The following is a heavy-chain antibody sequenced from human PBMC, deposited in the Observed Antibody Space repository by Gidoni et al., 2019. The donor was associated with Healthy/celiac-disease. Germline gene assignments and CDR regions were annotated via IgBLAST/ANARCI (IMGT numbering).Heavy chain of an antibody. D-gene: IGHD3-16*01. CDR2: IYTSGST. V-gene: IGHV4-4*07. CDR3: ARGGLGGYYYYYGMDV. Sequence: QVQLQESGPGLVQPSETLSLTCTVSGGSISSYYRGWIRQPAGKGLEWIGRIYTSGSTNYNPSLRSRVTMSVDTSKNQFSLKLSAVTAADTAVYYCARGGLGGYYYYYGMDVWGQGTTVTVSS. J-gene: IGHJ6*02. CDR1: GGSISSYY.